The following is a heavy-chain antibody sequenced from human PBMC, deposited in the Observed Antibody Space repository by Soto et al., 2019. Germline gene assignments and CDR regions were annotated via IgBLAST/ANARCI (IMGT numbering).Heavy chain of an antibody. CDR3: ARGGDVVVPAAIMYFDY. D-gene: IGHD2-2*01. CDR2: ISSSGDRT. Sequence: DVQLVESGEGLVQPGGSLRLSCAASGFTFSSYAMHWVRQAPGKGLEYVSAISSSGDRTYYADSVKGRFTISRDNSKNTLYLQMGSLRAEDMAVYYCARGGDVVVPAAIMYFDYWGQGTLVTVSS. J-gene: IGHJ4*02. V-gene: IGHV3-64*02. CDR1: GFTFSSYA.